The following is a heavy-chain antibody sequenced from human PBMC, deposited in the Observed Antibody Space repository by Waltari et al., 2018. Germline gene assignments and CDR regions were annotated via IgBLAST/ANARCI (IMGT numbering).Heavy chain of an antibody. Sequence: QVQLVQSGAEVKKPGASVKVSCKASGYTFTGYYMHWVRQAPGQGLEWMGWINPNRGGTNYAQKFQGRVTMTRDTSISTAYMELSRLRSDDTAVYYCARDAISDAFDIWGQGTMVTVSS. CDR1: GYTFTGYY. CDR2: INPNRGGT. D-gene: IGHD2-2*01. J-gene: IGHJ3*02. V-gene: IGHV1-2*02. CDR3: ARDAISDAFDI.